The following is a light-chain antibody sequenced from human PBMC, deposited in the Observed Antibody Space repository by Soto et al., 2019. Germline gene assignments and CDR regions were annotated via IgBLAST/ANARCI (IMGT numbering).Light chain of an antibody. CDR1: QSVRSN. Sequence: ETVMTQSPATLSVSPGERATLSCRASQSVRSNLAWYQQKRGQAPRLLIYGASTRATGIPARFSGSGSGTEFTLTISSLQSEDLAIYYCQQYDNWPPYTFGQGTKLEIK. J-gene: IGKJ2*01. CDR2: GAS. CDR3: QQYDNWPPYT. V-gene: IGKV3-15*01.